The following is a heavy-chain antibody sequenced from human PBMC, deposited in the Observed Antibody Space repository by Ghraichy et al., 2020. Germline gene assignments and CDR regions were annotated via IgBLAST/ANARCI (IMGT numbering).Heavy chain of an antibody. CDR2: IKKDGSEK. Sequence: GESLNISCAASGFIFSGYWMSWVRQAPGKGPEWVANIKKDGSEKYYVDSVKGRFTISRDNAKNSLYLQMNSLRAEVTAVYYCARDLGGGWYFDYWGQGALVTVSS. CDR1: GFIFSGYW. D-gene: IGHD6-19*01. CDR3: ARDLGGGWYFDY. V-gene: IGHV3-7*01. J-gene: IGHJ4*02.